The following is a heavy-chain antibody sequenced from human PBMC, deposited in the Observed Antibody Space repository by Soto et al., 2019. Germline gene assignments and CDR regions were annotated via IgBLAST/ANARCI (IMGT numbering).Heavy chain of an antibody. CDR2: ISYDGNNK. CDR1: GFTFSSQG. CDR3: AKDQDGSGNYLTYYYYYGMDV. D-gene: IGHD3-10*01. J-gene: IGHJ6*02. Sequence: PGVSLIISCAASGFTFSSQGMHWVRQAPGKGLEWVAVISYDGNNKYYADSVKGRFTISRDNSKNTLHLQMNSLRAEDTAVYYCAKDQDGSGNYLTYYYYYGMDVWGQGTTVTVSS. V-gene: IGHV3-30*18.